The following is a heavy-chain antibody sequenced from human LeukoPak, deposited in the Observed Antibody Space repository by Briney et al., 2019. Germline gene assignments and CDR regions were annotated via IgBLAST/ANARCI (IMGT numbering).Heavy chain of an antibody. D-gene: IGHD5-12*01. J-gene: IGHJ4*02. CDR2: IDPNSGGI. V-gene: IGHV1-2*02. Sequence: GASVKVSCRASGYTFTGYYMHWVRQAPGQGLEWMGWIDPNSGGINYAQKFQGRVTMTRDTSISTAYMELSRLRSDDTAVYYCARDLEATNDYWGQGTLVTVSS. CDR3: ARDLEATNDY. CDR1: GYTFTGYY.